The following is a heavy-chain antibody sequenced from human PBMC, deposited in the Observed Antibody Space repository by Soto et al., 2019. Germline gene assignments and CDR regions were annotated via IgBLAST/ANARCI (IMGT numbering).Heavy chain of an antibody. D-gene: IGHD2-15*01. CDR1: GGSISSSSYY. V-gene: IGHV4-39*01. CDR2: IYYSGST. CDR3: ASFGWPNIVVVVAATRNNDY. J-gene: IGHJ4*02. Sequence: QLQLQESGPGLVKPSETLSLTCTVSGGSISSSSYYWGWIRQPPGKGLEWIGSIYYSGSTYYNPSPKSRVTISVDTSKNQFSLKLSSVTAADTAVYYCASFGWPNIVVVVAATRNNDYWGQGTLVTVSS.